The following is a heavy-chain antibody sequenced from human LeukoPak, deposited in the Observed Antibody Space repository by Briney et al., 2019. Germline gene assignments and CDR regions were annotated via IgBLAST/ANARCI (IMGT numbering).Heavy chain of an antibody. CDR3: ARGGRPADY. Sequence: ASVKVSCKASGYTFTSYDFYWVRQATGQGLEWRGWITPANAKTGYAQKFQGRLTITRNTSISTVYMELSTLRSEDTAVYYCARGGRPADYWGQGTLVTVSS. CDR2: ITPANAKT. CDR1: GYTFTSYD. V-gene: IGHV1-8*01. J-gene: IGHJ4*02.